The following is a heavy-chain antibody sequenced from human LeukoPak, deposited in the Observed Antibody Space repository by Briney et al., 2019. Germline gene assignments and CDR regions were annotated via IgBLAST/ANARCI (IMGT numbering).Heavy chain of an antibody. Sequence: SETLSLTCTVSGGSISSYYWSWIRQPPGKGLEWIRYISYNGNTNYNPSLKSRVTISVDTSKNHFSLNLSSVTAADTAVYYCARVDSSSWYPDFDYWGQGTLVTVSS. J-gene: IGHJ4*02. D-gene: IGHD6-13*01. CDR3: ARVDSSSWYPDFDY. V-gene: IGHV4-59*01. CDR2: ISYNGNT. CDR1: GGSISSYY.